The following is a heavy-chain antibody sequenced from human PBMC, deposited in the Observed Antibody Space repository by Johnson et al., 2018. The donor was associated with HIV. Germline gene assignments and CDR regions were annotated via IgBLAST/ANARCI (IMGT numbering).Heavy chain of an antibody. D-gene: IGHD3-10*01. CDR3: AKDLFYGSGSWGAFDI. CDR1: GFTFSSYG. Sequence: QEQLVESGGGVVQPGRSLRLSCAASGFTFSSYGMHWVRQAPGKGLEWVAVIWYDGSNKYYADSVKGRFTISRDNSKNTLYLQMNSLRAEDTAVYYCAKDLFYGSGSWGAFDIWGQWTMVTVSS. J-gene: IGHJ3*02. CDR2: IWYDGSNK. V-gene: IGHV3-30*18.